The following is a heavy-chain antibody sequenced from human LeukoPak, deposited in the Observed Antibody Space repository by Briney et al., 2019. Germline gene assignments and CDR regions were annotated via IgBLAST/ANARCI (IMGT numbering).Heavy chain of an antibody. D-gene: IGHD4-11*01. V-gene: IGHV4-30-4*08. CDR1: GASLSSGDYY. Sequence: SETLSLTCTVSGASLSSGDYYWSWIRQPPGKGLEWIGYMYSSGTTYYNPSLKSRLTISVDTSKNQFSLKLTSVTAADTAVFYCARVTLVSGSDYIRDYWGQGTLVTVSS. CDR3: ARVTLVSGSDYIRDY. J-gene: IGHJ4*02. CDR2: MYSSGTT.